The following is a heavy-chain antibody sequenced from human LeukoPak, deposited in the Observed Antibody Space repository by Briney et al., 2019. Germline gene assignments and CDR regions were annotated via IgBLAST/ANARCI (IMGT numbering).Heavy chain of an antibody. CDR1: GGSISSYY. V-gene: IGHV4-59*01. CDR2: VYYSGYSGST. D-gene: IGHD4-17*01. J-gene: IGHJ1*01. CDR3: ARDGGDNEYFRH. Sequence: SETLSLTCTVSGGSISSYYWSWIRQPPGKGLEWIGYVYYSGYSGSTNYNPSLKSRVTISVDTSKNQVSLKVSSVTAADTAVYYCARDGGDNEYFRHWGQGTLVTVSS.